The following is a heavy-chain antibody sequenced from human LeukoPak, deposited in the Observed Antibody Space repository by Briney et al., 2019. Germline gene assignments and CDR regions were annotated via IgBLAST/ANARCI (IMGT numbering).Heavy chain of an antibody. D-gene: IGHD6-19*01. CDR2: IKQDGSDR. V-gene: IGHV3-7*03. Sequence: PGGSLRLSCVASGFTFRNYWMSWVRQAPGTGLEWVANIKQDGSDRNYVTSVRGRFTISRDNAESTLYLQMNSLRVEDTAMYYCVRNLAVAGTCFDSWGQGTLVTVSP. CDR1: GFTFRNYW. CDR3: VRNLAVAGTCFDS. J-gene: IGHJ4*02.